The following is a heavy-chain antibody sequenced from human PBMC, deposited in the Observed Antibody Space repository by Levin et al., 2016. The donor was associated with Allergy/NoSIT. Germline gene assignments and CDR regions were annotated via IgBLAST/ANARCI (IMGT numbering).Heavy chain of an antibody. CDR3: ARGSSAYDFHVVPDY. D-gene: IGHD5-12*01. V-gene: IGHV2-5*01. Sequence: SGPTLVKPTQTLTLTCTFSGFSLKDGGVGVAWIRQPPGKALEWLVSIYWNDDRRYNPFLRSRLTITKDTSKNQVVLTMNNMDPVDTATYYCARGSSAYDFHVVPDYWGQGTLITVSS. CDR2: IYWNDDR. J-gene: IGHJ4*02. CDR1: GFSLKDGGVG.